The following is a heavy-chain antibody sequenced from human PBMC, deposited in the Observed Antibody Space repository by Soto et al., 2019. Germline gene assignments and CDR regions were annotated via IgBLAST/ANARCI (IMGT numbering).Heavy chain of an antibody. Sequence: SVKVSCKASGGTFSSYAISWVRQASGQGLEWMGGIIPIFGTANYAQKFQGRVTITADKSTSTAYMELSSLRSEDTAVYYCARDRLWELPTWSSDAFDIWGQGTMVTVSS. D-gene: IGHD1-26*01. CDR1: GGTFSSYA. CDR2: IIPIFGTA. V-gene: IGHV1-69*06. CDR3: ARDRLWELPTWSSDAFDI. J-gene: IGHJ3*02.